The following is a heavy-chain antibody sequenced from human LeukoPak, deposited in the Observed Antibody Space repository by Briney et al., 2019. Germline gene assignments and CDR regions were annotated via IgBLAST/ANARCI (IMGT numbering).Heavy chain of an antibody. CDR3: ARTHCEGDCFSAIRY. Sequence: KPSETLSLTCTVSGGSVSTFYWSWIRQPAGKGLEWIGRIYTSGSSNYNPSLKSRVTMSVDTSKNQFSLKLSSVTAADTAVYYCARTHCEGDCFSAIRYWGQGTPVTVSS. CDR1: GGSVSTFY. CDR2: IYTSGSS. D-gene: IGHD2-21*02. V-gene: IGHV4-4*07. J-gene: IGHJ4*02.